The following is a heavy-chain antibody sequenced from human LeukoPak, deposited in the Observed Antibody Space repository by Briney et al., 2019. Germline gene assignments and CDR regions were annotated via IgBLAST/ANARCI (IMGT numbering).Heavy chain of an antibody. J-gene: IGHJ3*01. V-gene: IGHV1-18*01. CDR2: ISGYNGNT. Sequence: ASVKVSCKASGYTFSSYAFSWVRQAPGQGLEWMGWISGYNGNTNYAQKLQGRVTMTTDTSTSTAYMELRSLRSDDTAVYYCARARPDSMIGVYWGQGTMVTVSS. CDR3: ARARPDSMIGVY. D-gene: IGHD3-22*01. CDR1: GYTFSSYA.